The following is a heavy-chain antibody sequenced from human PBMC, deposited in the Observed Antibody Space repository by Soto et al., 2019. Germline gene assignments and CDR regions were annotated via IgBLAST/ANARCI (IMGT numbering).Heavy chain of an antibody. Sequence: QLQLQESGPGLVKPSETGSLTCIVSGGSIISTSHYWGWIGQPPGKGLEWIGSIYHSGNTYYNPSLKSRVAIFVDTSKNQISLKLSSVTAADTAVYYCARLRSYTHWFDPWGQGTLVTVSS. D-gene: IGHD3-10*01. CDR1: GGSIISTSHY. CDR3: ARLRSYTHWFDP. J-gene: IGHJ5*02. CDR2: IYHSGNT. V-gene: IGHV4-39*01.